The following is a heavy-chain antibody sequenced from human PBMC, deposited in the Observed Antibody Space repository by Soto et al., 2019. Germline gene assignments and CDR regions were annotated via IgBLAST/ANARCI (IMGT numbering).Heavy chain of an antibody. CDR1: GFTFSSYG. Sequence: GSLRLSCAASGFTFSSYGMHWVRQAPGKGLEWVAVISYDGSNKYYADSVKGRFTISRDNSKNTLYLQMNSLRAEDTAVYYCAKGSDYFAFDIWGQGTMVTVSS. D-gene: IGHD1-26*01. CDR3: AKGSDYFAFDI. CDR2: ISYDGSNK. V-gene: IGHV3-30*18. J-gene: IGHJ3*02.